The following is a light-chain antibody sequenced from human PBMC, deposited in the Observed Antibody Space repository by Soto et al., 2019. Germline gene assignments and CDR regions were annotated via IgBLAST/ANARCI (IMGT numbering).Light chain of an antibody. V-gene: IGKV3-15*01. CDR3: QHYNFWPHS. CDR1: QSVRDN. Sequence: EIVLTQSPGTLSLSQGQRVPLSCRASQSVRDNLAWYQQKPGQAPRLLIYRASTRATGVPARFSGSGSGTEFTLTISSLQSEDVSVYFCQHYNFWPHSFGQGTKVDNK. J-gene: IGKJ1*01. CDR2: RAS.